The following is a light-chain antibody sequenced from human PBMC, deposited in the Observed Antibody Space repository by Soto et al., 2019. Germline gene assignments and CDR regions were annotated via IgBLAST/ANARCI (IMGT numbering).Light chain of an antibody. CDR2: EVS. J-gene: IGLJ1*01. V-gene: IGLV2-14*01. CDR1: SSDIGSYNY. Sequence: SALTQPASVSGSPGQSIAISCTGTSSDIGSYNYVSWYQQHPGKAPKLMIHEVSNRPSGVSGRFSGSKSGNTASLTISGLQADDEADYYCSSHTTYSTRVFGTGTKVT. CDR3: SSHTTYSTRV.